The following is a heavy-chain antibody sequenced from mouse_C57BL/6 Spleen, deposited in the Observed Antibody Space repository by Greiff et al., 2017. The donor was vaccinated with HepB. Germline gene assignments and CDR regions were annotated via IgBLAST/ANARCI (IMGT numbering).Heavy chain of an antibody. CDR1: GYTFTSYW. CDR2: IDPSDSET. J-gene: IGHJ2*01. Sequence: QVQLQQPGAELVRPGSSVKLSCKASGYTFTSYWMHWVKQRPIQGLEWIGNIDPSDSETHYNQKFKDKATLTVDKSSSTAYMQLSSLTSEDSAVYYCAREGMITTGYYFDYWGQGTTLTVSS. D-gene: IGHD2-4*01. V-gene: IGHV1-52*01. CDR3: AREGMITTGYYFDY.